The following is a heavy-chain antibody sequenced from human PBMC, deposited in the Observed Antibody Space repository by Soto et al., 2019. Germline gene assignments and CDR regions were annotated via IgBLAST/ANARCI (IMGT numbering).Heavy chain of an antibody. J-gene: IGHJ6*02. CDR1: GFTFSSYS. V-gene: IGHV3-48*02. CDR3: ARALYSSSSSGPYWSYGMDV. Sequence: GGSLRLSCAASGFTFSSYSMNWVRQASGKRLEWVSYISRSMSTIYYADSVKGRFTISRDNAKNSLYLQMNSLRDEDTAVYYCARALYSSSSSGPYWSYGMDVWGQGTTVTVSS. D-gene: IGHD6-6*01. CDR2: ISRSMSTI.